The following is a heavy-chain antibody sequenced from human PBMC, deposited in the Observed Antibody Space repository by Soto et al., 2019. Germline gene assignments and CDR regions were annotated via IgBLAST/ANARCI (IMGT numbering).Heavy chain of an antibody. J-gene: IGHJ5*02. D-gene: IGHD6-19*01. CDR2: IYHSGST. CDR1: GGSISSGGYS. V-gene: IGHV4-30-2*01. Sequence: QLQLQESGSGLVKPSQTLSLTCAVSGGSISSGGYSWSWIRQPPGKGLEWLGYIYHSGSTYYNPSLKSRVTISVDRSKNQFSLKLSSVTAADTAVYYCARAVRVAVAGYNWFDPWGQGTLVTVSS. CDR3: ARAVRVAVAGYNWFDP.